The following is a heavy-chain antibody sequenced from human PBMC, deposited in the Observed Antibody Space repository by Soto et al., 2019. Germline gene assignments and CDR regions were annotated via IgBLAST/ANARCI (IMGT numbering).Heavy chain of an antibody. D-gene: IGHD1-20*01. CDR1: GYTLTELS. CDR2: FDPEDGET. Sequence: GASVKVSCKVSGYTLTELSMHWVRQAPGKGLEWMGGFDPEDGETIYAQKFQGRVTMTEDTSTDTAYMELSSLRSEDTAVYYCARAQVKEVYYCSKSWANYYGMDVWGQGTTVTVSS. CDR3: ARAQVKEVYYCSKSWANYYGMDV. V-gene: IGHV1-24*01. J-gene: IGHJ6*02.